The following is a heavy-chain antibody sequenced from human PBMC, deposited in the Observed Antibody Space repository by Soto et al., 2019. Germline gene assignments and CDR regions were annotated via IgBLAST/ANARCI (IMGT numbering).Heavy chain of an antibody. CDR3: VRDIVVVPAATAGYYFDY. D-gene: IGHD2-2*01. V-gene: IGHV3-23*01. J-gene: IGHJ4*02. CDR2: ISGSGGST. Sequence: LRLSCAASGFTFSSYAMGWVRQAPGKGLEWVSAISGSGGSTYYADSVKGRFTISRDNSKNTLYLQMNSLRAEDTAVYYCVRDIVVVPAATAGYYFDYWGQGTLVTVSS. CDR1: GFTFSSYA.